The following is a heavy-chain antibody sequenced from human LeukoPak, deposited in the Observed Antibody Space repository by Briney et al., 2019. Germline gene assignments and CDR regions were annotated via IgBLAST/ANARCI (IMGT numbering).Heavy chain of an antibody. CDR3: AKDIYMVVAADFDY. D-gene: IGHD2-15*01. J-gene: IGHJ4*02. CDR1: GFTFSSYG. CDR2: IRYDGSNK. Sequence: GGSLRLSCAASGFTFSSYGMHWVRQAPGKGLGWVAFIRYDGSNKYYADSVKGRFTISRDNSKNTLYLQMNSVRAEDTAVYYCAKDIYMVVAADFDYWGQGTLVTVSS. V-gene: IGHV3-30*02.